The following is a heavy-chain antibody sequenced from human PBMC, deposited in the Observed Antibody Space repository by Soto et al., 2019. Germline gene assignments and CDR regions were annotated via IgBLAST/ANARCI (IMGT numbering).Heavy chain of an antibody. D-gene: IGHD6-6*01. CDR3: ARTPRIAAQRHFDY. Sequence: SETLSLTCAVYGGSFSGYYWSWIRQPPGKGLEWIGEINHSGSTNYNPSLKSRVTISVDTSKNQFSLKLSSVTAADTAVYYCARTPRIAAQRHFDYWGQGTLVTVSS. CDR2: INHSGST. V-gene: IGHV4-34*01. J-gene: IGHJ4*02. CDR1: GGSFSGYY.